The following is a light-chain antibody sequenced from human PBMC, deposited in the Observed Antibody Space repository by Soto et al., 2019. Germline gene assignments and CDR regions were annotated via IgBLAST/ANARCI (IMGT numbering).Light chain of an antibody. CDR3: VSFAGGTYV. V-gene: IGLV1-40*01. Sequence: QSVLTQPPSVSGAPGQWVTISCTGKSSNIGAGFDTHWYQQLPGTAPRLLISGHNNRPSGVPDRFSGSKSGNTASLTVSGLQAEDEADYYCVSFAGGTYVFGTGTKVTVL. J-gene: IGLJ1*01. CDR2: GHN. CDR1: SSNIGAGFD.